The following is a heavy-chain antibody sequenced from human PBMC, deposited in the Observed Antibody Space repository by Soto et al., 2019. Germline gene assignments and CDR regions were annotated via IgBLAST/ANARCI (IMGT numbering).Heavy chain of an antibody. Sequence: QMQLVESGGGVVQPGRSLRLSCAASGFTLNTYGMHWVRQAPGKGLEWVAVISFDGSSKYYADSVKGRFTISRESSENTLYLQMNSLRVEDTAVYYCAKDGGYPNTARLQGIDYWGQGTLLTVSS. CDR3: AKDGGYPNTARLQGIDY. D-gene: IGHD5-18*01. CDR1: GFTLNTYG. J-gene: IGHJ4*02. V-gene: IGHV3-30*18. CDR2: ISFDGSSK.